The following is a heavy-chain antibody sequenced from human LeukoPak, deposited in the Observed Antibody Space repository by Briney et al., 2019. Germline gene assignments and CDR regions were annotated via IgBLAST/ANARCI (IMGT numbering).Heavy chain of an antibody. D-gene: IGHD2-8*02. J-gene: IGHJ5*02. CDR2: IISDGSSA. V-gene: IGHV3-74*01. Sequence: GVLRLSCAASGLTFSNYWMDWVRQAPGKGLVWVSRIISDGSSASYADSVKGRFTISRDNAKNTLYLQMNSLRVEDTAVYYCVRDARYCPDSWGQGTLVTVSS. CDR3: VRDARYCPDS. CDR1: GLTFSNYW.